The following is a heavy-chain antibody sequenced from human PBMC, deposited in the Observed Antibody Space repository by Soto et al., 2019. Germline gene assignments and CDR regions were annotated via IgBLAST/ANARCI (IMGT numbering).Heavy chain of an antibody. J-gene: IGHJ6*02. D-gene: IGHD2-8*01. Sequence: QPGGSLRLSCAASGFTFSSYAMSWVRQAPGKGLEWVSAISGSGGSTYYADSVKGRFTISRDNSKNTLYLQMNSLRAEDTAVYYCAKVPSVPRHSLSYYYGMDVWGQGTTVTVSS. CDR2: ISGSGGST. CDR3: AKVPSVPRHSLSYYYGMDV. V-gene: IGHV3-23*01. CDR1: GFTFSSYA.